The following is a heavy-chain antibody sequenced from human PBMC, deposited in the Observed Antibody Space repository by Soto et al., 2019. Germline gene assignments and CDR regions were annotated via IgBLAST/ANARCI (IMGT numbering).Heavy chain of an antibody. Sequence: VGSLRLSGAASGFTFSSYGMHWVRQAPGKGLEWVAVISYDGSNKYYADSVKGRFTISRDNSKNTLYLQMNSLRAEDTAVYYCAKDTSKSGWYQILYYYGMDVWGQGTTVTVSS. D-gene: IGHD6-19*01. V-gene: IGHV3-30*18. J-gene: IGHJ6*02. CDR3: AKDTSKSGWYQILYYYGMDV. CDR2: ISYDGSNK. CDR1: GFTFSSYG.